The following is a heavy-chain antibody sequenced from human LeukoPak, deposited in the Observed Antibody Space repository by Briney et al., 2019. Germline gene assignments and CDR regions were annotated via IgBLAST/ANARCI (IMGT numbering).Heavy chain of an antibody. V-gene: IGHV4-59*01. CDR3: VRLTYYYYMDV. J-gene: IGHJ6*03. Sequence: SETLSLTCTVSGGSISSYYWSWIRQPPGKGLEWIGYIFNSESTNYNPSLKSRVTISIDTSKNQFSLRLSSVTAADTAVYYCVRLTYYYYMDVWGKGTTVTVSS. CDR1: GGSISSYY. CDR2: IFNSEST.